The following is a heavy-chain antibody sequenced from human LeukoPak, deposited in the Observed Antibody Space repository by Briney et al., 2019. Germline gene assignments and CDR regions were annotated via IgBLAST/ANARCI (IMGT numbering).Heavy chain of an antibody. CDR2: MNPNSGNT. D-gene: IGHD3-10*01. V-gene: IGHV1-8*01. CDR1: GYTFTSHD. Sequence: ASVKVSCKASGYTFTSHDINWVRQATGQGLEWMGWMNPNSGNTGYAQKFQGRVTMTRNTSISTAYMELSSLRSEDTAVYYCARGDVYYYGSGSYYDPPPYGMDVWGQGTTVTVSS. J-gene: IGHJ6*02. CDR3: ARGDVYYYGSGSYYDPPPYGMDV.